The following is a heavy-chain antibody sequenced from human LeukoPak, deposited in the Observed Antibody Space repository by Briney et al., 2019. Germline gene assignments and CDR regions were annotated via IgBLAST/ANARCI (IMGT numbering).Heavy chain of an antibody. CDR2: INPNSGGI. CDR3: ATWGSGVLRFFDY. V-gene: IGHV1-2*02. J-gene: IGHJ4*02. CDR1: GYTFTGYY. Sequence: ASVKVSCKASGYTFTGYYMHWVRQAPGQGLEWMGWINPNSGGINYAQKFQGRVTMTRDTSISTAYMELSRLRSDDTAVYYCATWGSGVLRFFDYWGQGTLVTVSS. D-gene: IGHD3-3*01.